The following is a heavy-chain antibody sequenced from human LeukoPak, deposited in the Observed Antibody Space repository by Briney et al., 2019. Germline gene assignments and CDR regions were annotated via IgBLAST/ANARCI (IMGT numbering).Heavy chain of an antibody. J-gene: IGHJ3*02. D-gene: IGHD6-19*01. Sequence: GGSLRLSCAASGFTFSSYWMSWVRQAPGKGLEWVANINQDGSEKYYVDSVKGRFTISRDNAKNSLYLQMNSLRAEDTAVYYCARDQASGWSGHDAFDIWGQGTMVTVSS. CDR1: GFTFSSYW. V-gene: IGHV3-7*01. CDR3: ARDQASGWSGHDAFDI. CDR2: INQDGSEK.